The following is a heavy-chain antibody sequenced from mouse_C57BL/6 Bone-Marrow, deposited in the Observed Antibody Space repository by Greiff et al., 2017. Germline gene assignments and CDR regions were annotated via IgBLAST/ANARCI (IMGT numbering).Heavy chain of an antibody. CDR1: YTFSRRVH. D-gene: IGHD1-1*01. V-gene: IGHV1-87*01. J-gene: IGHJ1*03. CDR3: SEDSAVDSCAYTTVAHWYFDV. Sequence: QVQLQQSGPELARPWASVKISCQAFYTFSRRVHFAIRDTNYWMQWVKQRPGQGLEWIGAIYPGNGDTSYNQKFKGKATLTADKSSSPAYMQLSSLASEDSAVDSCAYTTVAHWYFDVWGTGTTVTVSS. CDR2: GQGLEWIG.